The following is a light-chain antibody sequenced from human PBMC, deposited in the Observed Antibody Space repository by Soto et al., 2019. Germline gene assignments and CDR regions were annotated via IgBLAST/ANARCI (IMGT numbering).Light chain of an antibody. V-gene: IGKV1-5*01. CDR1: QSISSW. J-gene: IGKJ1*01. CDR2: DAS. Sequence: DLQMTQSPSTLSSSLGDSVTITCRASQSISSWLAWYQQKPGKAPKLLIYDASSLESGVQSRFSGSGSGTEFTLTISSLQPDDFATYYCKQYNSYWTCGQGTKVDIK. CDR3: KQYNSYWT.